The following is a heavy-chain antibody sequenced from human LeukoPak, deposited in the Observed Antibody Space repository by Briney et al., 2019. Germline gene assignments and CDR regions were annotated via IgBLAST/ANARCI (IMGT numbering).Heavy chain of an antibody. CDR3: ARGKYYYDRTGYYPGGDY. Sequence: PGGSLRLSCAASGFTFSSYWMSWVRQAPGKGLEWVANIKQDGSEKYYVDSMKGRFTISRDNAKNSLYLQMNSLRAEDTAVYYCARGKYYYDRTGYYPGGDYWGQGTLVTVSS. D-gene: IGHD3-22*01. CDR1: GFTFSSYW. CDR2: IKQDGSEK. V-gene: IGHV3-7*01. J-gene: IGHJ4*02.